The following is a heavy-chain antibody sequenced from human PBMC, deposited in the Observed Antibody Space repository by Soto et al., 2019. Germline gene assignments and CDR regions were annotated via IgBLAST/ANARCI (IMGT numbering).Heavy chain of an antibody. D-gene: IGHD2-2*01. V-gene: IGHV4-39*01. J-gene: IGHJ4*02. Sequence: SETLSLTCSLSDAYITSTTYFWAWIRKTPGKGLEWVGSMYYSGKTYYNPSLKSRAKISVDRSRNQCCLEVKSVTAADTAVHYCAKNLPSSGRFDYWGQGTVVTSPQ. CDR1: DAYITSTTYF. CDR3: AKNLPSSGRFDY. CDR2: MYYSGKT.